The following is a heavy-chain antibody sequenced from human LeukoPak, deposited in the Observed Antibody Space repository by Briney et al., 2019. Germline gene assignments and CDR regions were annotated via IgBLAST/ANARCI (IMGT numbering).Heavy chain of an antibody. V-gene: IGHV3-23*01. J-gene: IGHJ4*02. CDR2: ISNSDSNT. Sequence: GESLRLSCAASGFTFGNYDMTWVRQAPGKGLEWVSSISNSDSNTYYAESVKGRFAIFRDNSKGTLYLQMNSLRADDTAIYYCAKGGDNSAYYLLHYWGQGALVTVSS. CDR1: GFTFGNYD. CDR3: AKGGDNSAYYLLHY. D-gene: IGHD3-22*01.